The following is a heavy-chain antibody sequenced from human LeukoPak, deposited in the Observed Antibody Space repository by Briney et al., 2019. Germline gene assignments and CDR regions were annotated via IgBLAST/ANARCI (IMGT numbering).Heavy chain of an antibody. V-gene: IGHV3-23*01. CDR1: GFTFSSYA. CDR2: ISGSGGST. CDR3: AKPHSLDYYDSSGYQSPFDY. J-gene: IGHJ4*02. Sequence: TGGSLRLSCAAPGFTFSSYAMSWVRQAPGKGLEWVSAISGSGGSTYYADSVKGRFTISSDNSKNTLYLQMNSLRAEDTAVYYCAKPHSLDYYDSSGYQSPFDYWGQGTLVTVSS. D-gene: IGHD3-22*01.